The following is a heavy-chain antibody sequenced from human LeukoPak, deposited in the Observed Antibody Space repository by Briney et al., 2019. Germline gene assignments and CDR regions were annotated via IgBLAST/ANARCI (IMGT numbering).Heavy chain of an antibody. D-gene: IGHD3-22*01. CDR3: ARGGLKYYYDSSGSVVRSLFDI. V-gene: IGHV4-59*01. CDR1: GGSMSSYY. J-gene: IGHJ3*02. Sequence: SETLSLTCIVSGGSMSSYYWSWIRHPPGKGLEWIGYIYYNGGTKYNPSLKSRVTISGDTSKNQFSLKLSSVTAADTAVYYCARGGLKYYYDSSGSVVRSLFDIWGQGTMVTVSS. CDR2: IYYNGGT.